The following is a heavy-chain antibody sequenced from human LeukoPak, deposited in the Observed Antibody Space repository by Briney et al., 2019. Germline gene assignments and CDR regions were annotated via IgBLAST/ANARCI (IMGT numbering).Heavy chain of an antibody. Sequence: ASVKVSCKASGYTFTGYYMHWMRQAPGQGLEWMGWINPNSGGTNYAQKFQGWVTMTRDTSISTAYMELSRLRSDDTAVYYCARGQYSSGWNGVQYFQHWGQGTLVTVSS. CDR2: INPNSGGT. D-gene: IGHD6-19*01. CDR3: ARGQYSSGWNGVQYFQH. J-gene: IGHJ1*01. V-gene: IGHV1-2*04. CDR1: GYTFTGYY.